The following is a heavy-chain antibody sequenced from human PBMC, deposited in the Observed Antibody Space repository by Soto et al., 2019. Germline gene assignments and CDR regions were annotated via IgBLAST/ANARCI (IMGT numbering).Heavy chain of an antibody. Sequence: SETLSLTCTVSGGSISRSSYYWGWIRQPPGKGLEWIGSIYYSGSTYYNPSLKSRVTISVDTSKNQFSLKLSSVTAADTAVDYCARQTRAGYYGMDVWGQGTTVTVSS. D-gene: IGHD6-25*01. V-gene: IGHV4-39*01. CDR2: IYYSGST. CDR3: ARQTRAGYYGMDV. CDR1: GGSISRSSYY. J-gene: IGHJ6*02.